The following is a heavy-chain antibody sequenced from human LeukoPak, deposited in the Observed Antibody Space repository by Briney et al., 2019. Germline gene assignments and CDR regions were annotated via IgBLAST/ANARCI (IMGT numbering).Heavy chain of an antibody. V-gene: IGHV1-8*03. Sequence: ASVKVSCKASGYTFTSYDINWVRQATGQGFEWMGWMNPNSGNTGYAQKFQGRVTITRNTSISTAYMELSSLRSEDTAVYYCARTSRSITIFGVVISFDYWGQGTLVTVSS. CDR3: ARTSRSITIFGVVISFDY. CDR2: MNPNSGNT. CDR1: GYTFTSYD. D-gene: IGHD3-3*01. J-gene: IGHJ4*02.